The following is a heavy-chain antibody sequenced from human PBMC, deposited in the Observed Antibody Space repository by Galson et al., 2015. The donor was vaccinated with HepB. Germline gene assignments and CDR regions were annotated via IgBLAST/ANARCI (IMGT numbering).Heavy chain of an antibody. D-gene: IGHD6-19*01. V-gene: IGHV3-9*01. CDR1: GFTFDDYA. J-gene: IGHJ4*02. CDR3: ALIAVAGVTGDY. Sequence: SLRLSCAASGFTFDDYAMHWVRQAPGKGLEWVSGISWNSGSIGYADSVKGRFTISRDNAKNSLYLQMNSLRAEDTALYYCALIAVAGVTGDYWGQGTLVTVSS. CDR2: ISWNSGSI.